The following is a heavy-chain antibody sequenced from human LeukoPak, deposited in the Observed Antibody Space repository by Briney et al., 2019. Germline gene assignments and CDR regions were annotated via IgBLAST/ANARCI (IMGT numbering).Heavy chain of an antibody. CDR3: ARSRFRAAGKGFDP. D-gene: IGHD6-13*01. Sequence: SETLSLTCTVSGGSISSYYWSWIRQPPGKGLEWIATIYYGGKIDSYSGSTYYKPSLKSRVTVSVDTSKNQFSLKLNSVTAADTAVYYCARSRFRAAGKGFDPWGQGTLVTVSS. CDR1: GGSISSYY. CDR2: IYYGGKIDSYSGST. V-gene: IGHV4-59*04. J-gene: IGHJ5*02.